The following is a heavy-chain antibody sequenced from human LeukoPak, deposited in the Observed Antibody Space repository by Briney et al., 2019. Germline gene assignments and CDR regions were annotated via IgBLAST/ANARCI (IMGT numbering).Heavy chain of an antibody. CDR2: INHSGST. V-gene: IGHV4-34*01. CDR3: ARGGRITIFGVDSNWFDP. Sequence: PSETLSLTCAVYGGSFSGYYWSWIRQPPGKGLEGIGEINHSGSTNYNPSLKSRVTISVDTSKNQFSLKLSSVTAADTAVYYCARGGRITIFGVDSNWFDPWGQGTLVTVSS. CDR1: GGSFSGYY. D-gene: IGHD3-3*01. J-gene: IGHJ5*02.